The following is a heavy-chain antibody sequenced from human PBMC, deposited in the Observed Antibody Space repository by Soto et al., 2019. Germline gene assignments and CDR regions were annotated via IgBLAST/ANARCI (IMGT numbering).Heavy chain of an antibody. V-gene: IGHV5-51*01. Sequence: GESLKISCKGSGYSFPTYWIGWVRQTPGKGPEWMGIIHPGDSDTRYSPSFQGQVTISADKSISTAYLQWSSLKASDTAIYYCARRGYSGYELYGMDVWGQGTTVTVSS. D-gene: IGHD5-12*01. CDR2: IHPGDSDT. CDR1: GYSFPTYW. CDR3: ARRGYSGYELYGMDV. J-gene: IGHJ6*02.